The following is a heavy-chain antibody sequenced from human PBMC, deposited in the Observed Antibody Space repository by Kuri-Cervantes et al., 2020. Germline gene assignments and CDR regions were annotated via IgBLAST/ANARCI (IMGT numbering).Heavy chain of an antibody. V-gene: IGHV3-74*01. CDR2: INSDGSST. J-gene: IGHJ4*02. CDR3: VREASAD. CDR1: GFTFSSYW. Sequence: GESLKISCAASGFTFSSYWIHWVRQAPGKGLVWVSRINSDGSSTSYADSVKGRFTISRDNAKNSLYLHMNSLGVDDTAVYFCVREASADWGQGTLVTVSS.